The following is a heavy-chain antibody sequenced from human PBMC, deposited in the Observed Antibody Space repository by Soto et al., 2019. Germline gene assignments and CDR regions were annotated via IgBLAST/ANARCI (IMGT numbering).Heavy chain of an antibody. CDR1: GFSLTTTEVA. Sequence: QITLKESGPSLVNPTQSLTLTCSFSGFSLTTTEVAVGWIRQPPGKALEWLALIYWDDDKRYSPSLKSSLTIPTDTATTQVVLTIPNVHSDVTAKYFCTHSAPIAPVAFDYWGQGIRVTVPS. D-gene: IGHD6-13*01. V-gene: IGHV2-5*02. CDR2: IYWDDDK. CDR3: THSAPIAPVAFDY. J-gene: IGHJ4*02.